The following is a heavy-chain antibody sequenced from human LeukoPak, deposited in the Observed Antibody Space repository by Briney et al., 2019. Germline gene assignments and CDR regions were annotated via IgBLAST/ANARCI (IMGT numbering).Heavy chain of an antibody. CDR2: IIPIFGTA. J-gene: IGHJ6*02. CDR1: GGIFSSYA. V-gene: IGHV1-69*01. Sequence: SVKVSCKASGGIFSSYAISWVRQAPGQGLEWMGGIIPIFGTANYAQKFQGRVTITADESTSTAYMELSSLRSEDTAVYYCARGFKRWYQLPYYGMDVWGQGTTVTVSS. D-gene: IGHD2-2*01. CDR3: ARGFKRWYQLPYYGMDV.